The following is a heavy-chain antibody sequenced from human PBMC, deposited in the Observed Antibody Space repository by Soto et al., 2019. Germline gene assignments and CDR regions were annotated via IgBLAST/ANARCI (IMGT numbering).Heavy chain of an antibody. J-gene: IGHJ4*02. D-gene: IGHD6-13*01. CDR2: IFSNAEK. V-gene: IGHV2-26*01. CDR1: GFSLNNGRMG. CDR3: ALIRIAPYGSYFDY. Sequence: QVTVMESCPVLVKPTQTLTLTFTFSGFSLNNGRMGVSWLRHPPGKTLEWLAHIFSNAEKSDITSLKSRLTISKDTYTGKVVVTMSNMDPVDLDTYDCALIRIAPYGSYFDYWVQGTLITVS.